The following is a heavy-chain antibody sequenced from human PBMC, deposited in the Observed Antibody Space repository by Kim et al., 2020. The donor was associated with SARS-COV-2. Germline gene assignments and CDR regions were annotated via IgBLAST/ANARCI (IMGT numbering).Heavy chain of an antibody. Sequence: ASVKVSCKASGYTFTSYGISWGRQAPGQGLEWMGWISAYNGNTNYAQKLQGRVTMTTDTSTSTAYMELRSLRSDDTAVYYCARDSGYGCYDDFDYWGPGTLVTVSS. CDR2: ISAYNGNT. J-gene: IGHJ4*02. CDR3: ARDSGYGCYDDFDY. D-gene: IGHD5-12*01. CDR1: GYTFTSYG. V-gene: IGHV1-18*01.